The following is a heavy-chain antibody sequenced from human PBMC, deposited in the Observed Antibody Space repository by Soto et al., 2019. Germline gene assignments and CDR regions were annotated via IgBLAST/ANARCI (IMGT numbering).Heavy chain of an antibody. J-gene: IGHJ3*02. CDR2: ISWNSGSI. CDR1: GFTFADYA. CDR3: AKDILETDNWGSDAFDI. V-gene: IGHV3-9*01. D-gene: IGHD7-27*01. Sequence: GGSLRLSCSASGFTFADYAMHWVRQAPGKGLEWVSGISWNSGSIGYADSVKGRFTISRDNAKNSLYLQMNSLRAEDTALYYCAKDILETDNWGSDAFDIWGQGTMVTVSS.